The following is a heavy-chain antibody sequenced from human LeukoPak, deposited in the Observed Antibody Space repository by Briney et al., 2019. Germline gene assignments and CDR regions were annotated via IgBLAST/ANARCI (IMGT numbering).Heavy chain of an antibody. J-gene: IGHJ4*02. CDR3: AKSFYASDGYAIYDY. CDR1: GFTFRSYG. CDR2: ISGVGGRT. Sequence: GGSLRLSCAASGFTFRSYGMSWVRQAPGKGLEWVSTISGVGGRTYYADSVKGRFTIPRDNSKNTLYLQMNSLRAEDTAVYYCAKSFYASDGYAIYDYWGRGTLVTVSS. D-gene: IGHD3-22*01. V-gene: IGHV3-23*01.